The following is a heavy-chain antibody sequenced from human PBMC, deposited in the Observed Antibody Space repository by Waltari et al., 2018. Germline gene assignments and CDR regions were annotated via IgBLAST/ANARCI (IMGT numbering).Heavy chain of an antibody. CDR1: GGSFSGYY. V-gene: IGHV4-34*01. CDR3: ARGRCISTWFCQYYGVDV. J-gene: IGHJ6*02. CDR2: STHSGST. Sequence: QVHLQQWGAGLLKPSETLSLTCGVYGGSFSGYYWSWIRQPPGKGLEWIGESTHSGSTKYNPSRKSRVTMSVDTSKSQFSLKLGAVTAADTAVYYCARGRCISTWFCQYYGVDVWGQGATVIVSS. D-gene: IGHD2-8*01.